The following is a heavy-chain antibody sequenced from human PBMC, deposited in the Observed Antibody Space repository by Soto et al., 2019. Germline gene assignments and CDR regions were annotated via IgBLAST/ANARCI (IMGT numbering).Heavy chain of an antibody. D-gene: IGHD2-8*01. Sequence: SETLSLTCTVSGGSASNSNYYWGWIRQSPGKGLEWIGSVYYRGRSYSKSSVKSRVTISVDTSKNQFSLNLNSVTASDTAVYYCVSQRTSVLTQAYFDYWGPGALVTVSS. CDR2: VYYRGRS. J-gene: IGHJ4*02. CDR3: VSQRTSVLTQAYFDY. CDR1: GGSASNSNYY. V-gene: IGHV4-39*01.